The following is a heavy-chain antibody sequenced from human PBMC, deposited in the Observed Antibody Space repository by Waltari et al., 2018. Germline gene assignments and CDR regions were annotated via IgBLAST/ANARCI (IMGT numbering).Heavy chain of an antibody. CDR2: INHNGNR. V-gene: IGHV4-34*02. CDR3: VRLEDCSGPGGNCYSGDSFALDV. J-gene: IGHJ6*02. CDR1: GGSFSGSY. D-gene: IGHD2-15*01. Sequence: QVQLQQWGAGQLQPSETLSLTCGVSGGSFSGSYWGWIRQPPGKGLEWIGEINHNGNRNYNPSLRSRVTMLIDTSRSQFSLKVNSVTAADTAVYYCVRLEDCSGPGGNCYSGDSFALDVWGQGTTVTVSS.